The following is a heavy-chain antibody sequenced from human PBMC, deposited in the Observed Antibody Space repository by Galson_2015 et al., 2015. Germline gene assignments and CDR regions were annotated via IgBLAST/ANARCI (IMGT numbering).Heavy chain of an antibody. J-gene: IGHJ6*02. Sequence: CAISGDSVSSNSAAWNWIRQSPSRGLEWLGRTYYRSKWYNDYAVSVKSRITINPDTSKNQFSLQLNSVTPEDTAVYYCARYRIAAAGTSYYYYGMDVWGQGTTVTVSS. CDR2: TYYRSKWYN. D-gene: IGHD6-13*01. CDR3: ARYRIAAAGTSYYYYGMDV. CDR1: GDSVSSNSAA. V-gene: IGHV6-1*01.